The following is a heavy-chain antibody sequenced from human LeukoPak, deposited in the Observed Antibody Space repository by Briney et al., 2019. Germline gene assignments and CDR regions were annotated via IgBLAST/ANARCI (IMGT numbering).Heavy chain of an antibody. V-gene: IGHV3-30-3*01. CDR3: ASGRHYYASGSPTDFDY. Sequence: GGSLRLSCAASGFTFSHYAMHWVRQAPGKGLEGVAVISYDGNNKFYADSVKGRFTISRDNSKNTLYLQMNDLRAEDTAVYYGASGRHYYASGSPTDFDYWGQGTLVTVSS. D-gene: IGHD3-10*01. CDR2: ISYDGNNK. CDR1: GFTFSHYA. J-gene: IGHJ4*02.